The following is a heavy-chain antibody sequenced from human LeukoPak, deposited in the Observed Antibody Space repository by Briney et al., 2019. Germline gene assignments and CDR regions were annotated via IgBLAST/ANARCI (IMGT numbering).Heavy chain of an antibody. V-gene: IGHV3-30-3*01. CDR1: GFPFSSFA. CDR2: ILYDGSNT. CDR3: ARDGNSGYAHSLYYGMDV. Sequence: GGSLRLSCAASGFPFSSFAMHWVRQAPGKGLDWVAVILYDGSNTYYADSVKGRFTISRDNSKNTLYLQMNSLGAEDTALYYCARDGNSGYAHSLYYGMDVWGQGTTVTVSS. J-gene: IGHJ6*02. D-gene: IGHD5-12*01.